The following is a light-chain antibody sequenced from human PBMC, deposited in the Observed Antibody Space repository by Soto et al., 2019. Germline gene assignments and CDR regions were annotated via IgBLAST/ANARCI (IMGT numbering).Light chain of an antibody. J-gene: IGKJ1*01. Sequence: DVQKTKCPSTLSATVGDRVTITCRASQSISSWLAWYQQKAGKAPKLLIYRASSLESGVPSRFNGSGSGTEFTLTITSLQPDDFATYYCQQYNSWTFGQGTKVEIK. CDR3: QQYNSWT. CDR2: RAS. CDR1: QSISSW. V-gene: IGKV1-5*03.